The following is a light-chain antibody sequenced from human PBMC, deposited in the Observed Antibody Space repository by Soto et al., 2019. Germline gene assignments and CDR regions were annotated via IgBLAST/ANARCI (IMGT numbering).Light chain of an antibody. CDR3: QSYDSGLSGSV. Sequence: QSVLTQPPSVSGAPWQRVTISCTGTSSNIGAGYDVNWYQHLPGAAPKLLIYTNGNRPSGVPDRFSGSKSGTSASLAITGLQAEDEADYYCQSYDSGLSGSVFGGGTKLTVL. CDR2: TNG. J-gene: IGLJ3*02. CDR1: SSNIGAGYD. V-gene: IGLV1-40*01.